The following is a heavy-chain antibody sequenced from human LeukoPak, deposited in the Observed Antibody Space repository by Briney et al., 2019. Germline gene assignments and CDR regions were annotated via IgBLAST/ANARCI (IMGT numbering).Heavy chain of an antibody. Sequence: GGSLRLSCAASGFTFDDYAMHWVRQAPGKGLEWVSGISWNSGSIGYADSVKGRFTISRGNAKNSLYLQMNSLRAEDTALYYCAKDIAAARNQYFQHWGQGTLVTVSS. V-gene: IGHV3-9*01. CDR3: AKDIAAARNQYFQH. J-gene: IGHJ1*01. CDR1: GFTFDDYA. D-gene: IGHD6-13*01. CDR2: ISWNSGSI.